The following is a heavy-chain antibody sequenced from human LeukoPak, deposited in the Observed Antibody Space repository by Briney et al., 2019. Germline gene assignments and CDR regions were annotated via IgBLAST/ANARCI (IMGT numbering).Heavy chain of an antibody. V-gene: IGHV1-2*02. CDR3: ARGGYCTNGVCSASDI. Sequence: ASVKLSRNSSGYTFTGYYIHWVREARAQGLEWMGCINPNSGGTIYAQVFQGRVSVTRDEYKSTSYMELRSQRSQDAAVYLCARGGYCTNGVCSASDIWGQGTMVSVSS. D-gene: IGHD2-8*01. J-gene: IGHJ3*02. CDR1: GYTFTGYY. CDR2: INPNSGGT.